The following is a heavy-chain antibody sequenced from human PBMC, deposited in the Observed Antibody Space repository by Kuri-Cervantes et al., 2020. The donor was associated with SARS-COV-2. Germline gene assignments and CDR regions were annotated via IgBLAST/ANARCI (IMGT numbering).Heavy chain of an antibody. V-gene: IGHV3-15*07. Sequence: GESLKISCAASGFTFSIYGMNWVRQAPGKGLEWVGRIKSKADGGTTDYGAPVTGRFTISRDDSTNTLYLQMNSLKIDDTAVYYCTTDYGSGSYYNVRHDYFFDYWGQGTLVTVSS. J-gene: IGHJ4*02. CDR1: GFTFSIYG. CDR3: TTDYGSGSYYNVRHDYFFDY. CDR2: IKSKADGGTT. D-gene: IGHD3-10*01.